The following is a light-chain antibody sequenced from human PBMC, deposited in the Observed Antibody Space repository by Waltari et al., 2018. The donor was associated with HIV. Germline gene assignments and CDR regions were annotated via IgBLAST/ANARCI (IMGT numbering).Light chain of an antibody. CDR2: TNN. Sequence: QSVLTQPPSASESPGQRAHISCSGSPSNIGSKTLNLYQQLPGTAPKLLIYTNNQRPSGVPDRFSGSKYGTSASLAISGLQSEDEAHYYCAAWDDSVNGWVFGGGTKLTVL. J-gene: IGLJ3*02. CDR1: PSNIGSKT. CDR3: AAWDDSVNGWV. V-gene: IGLV1-44*01.